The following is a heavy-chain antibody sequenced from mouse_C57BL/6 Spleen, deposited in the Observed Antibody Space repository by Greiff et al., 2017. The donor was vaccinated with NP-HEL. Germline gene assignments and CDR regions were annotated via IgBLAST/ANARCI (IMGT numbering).Heavy chain of an antibody. V-gene: IGHV1-82*01. J-gene: IGHJ4*01. Sequence: QVQLQQSGPELVKPGASVKISCKASGYAFSSSWMNWVKQRPGKGLEWIGRIYPGDGGTNYNGKFKGKATLTADKSSSTAYMQLSSLTSEDSAVYFCARSEDYAYYAMDYWGQGTSVTVSS. D-gene: IGHD2-4*01. CDR2: IYPGDGGT. CDR1: GYAFSSSW. CDR3: ARSEDYAYYAMDY.